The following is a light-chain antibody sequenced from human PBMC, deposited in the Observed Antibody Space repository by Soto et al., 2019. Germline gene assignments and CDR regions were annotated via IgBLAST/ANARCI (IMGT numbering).Light chain of an antibody. CDR2: GAS. J-gene: IGKJ4*01. Sequence: EIVMTQSPATLSVSPGERATLSCRASQSVSGNLAWYQQRPGQAPRLLIYGASTMATGIPARFSGSGSGTDSTRTISSLQAEDFAVYYCQEYNNWPPITFGGGTKVEIK. V-gene: IGKV3-15*01. CDR3: QEYNNWPPIT. CDR1: QSVSGN.